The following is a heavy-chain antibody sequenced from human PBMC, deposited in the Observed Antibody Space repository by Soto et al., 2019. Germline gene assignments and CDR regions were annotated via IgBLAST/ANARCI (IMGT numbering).Heavy chain of an antibody. J-gene: IGHJ4*02. Sequence: SETLSLTCAVYGGSFSGYYWSWIRQPPGKGLEWIGEINHSGSTNYNPSLKSRVTISVDTSKNQFSLKLSSVTAADTAVYYCARGPTVSSWYVGLYYFDYWGQGTLVTVSS. V-gene: IGHV4-34*01. D-gene: IGHD6-13*01. CDR2: INHSGST. CDR1: GGSFSGYY. CDR3: ARGPTVSSWYVGLYYFDY.